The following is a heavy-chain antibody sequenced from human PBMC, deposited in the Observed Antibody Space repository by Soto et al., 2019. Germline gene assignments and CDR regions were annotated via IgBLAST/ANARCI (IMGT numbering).Heavy chain of an antibody. Sequence: PGESLKISCKGSGYSFTSYWIGWVRQMPGKGPEWMGIIYPGDSDTRYSPSFQGQVTISADKSISTAYLQWSSLKASDTAMYYCARHRPVVAATSYYYYYGMDVWGQGTTVTVSS. J-gene: IGHJ6*02. V-gene: IGHV5-51*01. D-gene: IGHD2-15*01. CDR2: IYPGDSDT. CDR3: ARHRPVVAATSYYYYYGMDV. CDR1: GYSFTSYW.